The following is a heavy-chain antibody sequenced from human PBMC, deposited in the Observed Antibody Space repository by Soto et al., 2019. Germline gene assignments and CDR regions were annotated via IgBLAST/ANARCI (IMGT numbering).Heavy chain of an antibody. J-gene: IGHJ5*02. CDR2: IYYSGRT. V-gene: IGHV4-39*01. CDR1: GGSISSSSCH. CDR3: ARRERAAGADWWFDP. D-gene: IGHD2-21*02. Sequence: QLQLQESGPELVKPSETLSLTCTVSGGSISSSSCHQGLIRQPPGKGMQWIGSIYYSGRTYYSPIFKSGGTISVDTSKNQFSMTLSSVTAADTAVYYCARRERAAGADWWFDPWGQGTLGAVSS.